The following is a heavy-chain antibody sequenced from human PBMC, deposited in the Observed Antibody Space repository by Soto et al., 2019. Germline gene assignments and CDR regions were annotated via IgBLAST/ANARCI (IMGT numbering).Heavy chain of an antibody. CDR1: RFTFGSYA. CDR3: AKGRANKVFGVDTLFDY. D-gene: IGHD3-3*01. V-gene: IGHV3-23*01. Sequence: GGSLRLSCAASRFTFGSYAMSWVRQAPGKGLEWVSLINGYGGSTNYADSVKGRFTISRDNSKNMLYLQMNSLRAEDTAVYYCAKGRANKVFGVDTLFDYWGQGALVTVSS. CDR2: INGYGGST. J-gene: IGHJ4*02.